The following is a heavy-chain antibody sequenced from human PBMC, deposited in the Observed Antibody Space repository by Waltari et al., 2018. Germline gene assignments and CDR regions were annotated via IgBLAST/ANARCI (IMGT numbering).Heavy chain of an antibody. J-gene: IGHJ4*02. Sequence: QLQLQESGPGLVKPSETLSLTCTVSGGSISSSSYYWGWIRQPPGKGLEWIGSIYYSGSTYYNPSLKSRVTISVDTSKNQFSLKLSSVTAADTAVYYCARHNTIFGVVTYFDYWGQGTLVTVSS. D-gene: IGHD3-3*01. CDR3: ARHNTIFGVVTYFDY. CDR1: GGSISSSSYY. V-gene: IGHV4-39*01. CDR2: IYYSGST.